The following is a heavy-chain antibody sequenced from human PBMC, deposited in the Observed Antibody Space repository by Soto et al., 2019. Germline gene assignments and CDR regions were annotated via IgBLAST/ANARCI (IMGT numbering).Heavy chain of an antibody. CDR1: GYSVASNSAA. CDR3: ARGDQGFDY. J-gene: IGHJ4*02. Sequence: SHTLSLPCAISGYSVASNSAAWNLIRQSPSRGLEWLGRTYYRSKWFNNYALSVKSRITINPDTSKNQFSLQLNSVTPEDTAVYYCARGDQGFDYWGQGTLVTVSS. D-gene: IGHD3-16*01. V-gene: IGHV6-1*01. CDR2: TYYRSKWFN.